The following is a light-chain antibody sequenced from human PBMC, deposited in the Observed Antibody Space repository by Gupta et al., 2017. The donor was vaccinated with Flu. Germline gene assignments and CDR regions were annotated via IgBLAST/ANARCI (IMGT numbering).Light chain of an antibody. V-gene: IGLV3-21*02. Sequence: SYVLTQPPSVSVAPGQTARITCGGNNIGHKSVHWYQQKPGQAPVLVVFDDGARPSGIPERFSGSNSGTTATLTISRVEAGDEADYYCQVWDSSSDLYVFGTGTEVTVL. J-gene: IGLJ1*01. CDR1: NIGHKS. CDR2: DDG. CDR3: QVWDSSSDLYV.